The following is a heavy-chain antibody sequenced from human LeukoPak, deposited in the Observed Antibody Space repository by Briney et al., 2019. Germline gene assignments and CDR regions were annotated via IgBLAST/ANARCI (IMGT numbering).Heavy chain of an antibody. CDR3: ARGRGQPTVTTLNFDY. V-gene: IGHV4-59*12. CDR2: IYYSGST. D-gene: IGHD4-17*01. J-gene: IGHJ4*02. CDR1: GGSISSYY. Sequence: SETLSLTCTVSGGSISSYYWSWIRQPPGKGLEWIGYIYYSGSTNYNPSLKSRVTISVDTSKNQFSLKLSSVTAADTAVYYCARGRGQPTVTTLNFDYWGQGTLVTVSS.